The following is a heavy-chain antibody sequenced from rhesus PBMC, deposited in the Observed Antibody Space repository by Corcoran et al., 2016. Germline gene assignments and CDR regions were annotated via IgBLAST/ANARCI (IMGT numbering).Heavy chain of an antibody. D-gene: IGHD2-15*01. J-gene: IGHJ4*01. CDR1: GFTFSSYG. V-gene: IGHV3S5*01. CDR3: AKDRYPGYCSSTYCSSALDYFDY. CDR2: INGGGGST. Sequence: EVQLVETGGGLVQPGGSLKLSCAASGFTFSSYGMSWVRQAPGKGLEWVSAINGGGGSTYYADSVKGRFTISRDNSKNTLSLQMNSLRAEDTAVYYCAKDRYPGYCSSTYCSSALDYFDYWGQGVLVTVSS.